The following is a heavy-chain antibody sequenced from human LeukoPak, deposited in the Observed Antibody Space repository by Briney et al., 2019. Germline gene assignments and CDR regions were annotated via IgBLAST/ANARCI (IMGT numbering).Heavy chain of an antibody. J-gene: IGHJ4*02. CDR3: ARDPNWGWGDY. CDR1: GFTFSSYA. Sequence: GRSLRLSCAASGFTFSSYAMHWVRQAPGKGLEWVAVISYDGSNKYYADSVKGRFTISRDNSKNTLYLQMNSLRAEDTAVYYCARDPNWGWGDYWGQGTLVTVSS. CDR2: ISYDGSNK. V-gene: IGHV3-30-3*01. D-gene: IGHD7-27*01.